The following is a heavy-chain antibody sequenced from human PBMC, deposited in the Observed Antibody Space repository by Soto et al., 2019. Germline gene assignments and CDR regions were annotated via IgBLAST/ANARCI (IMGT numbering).Heavy chain of an antibody. CDR3: AKVGRMRLVTTAIYY. D-gene: IGHD6-25*01. CDR1: GFTFSDYA. V-gene: IGHV3-30*18. CDR2: VSHDGRNT. J-gene: IGHJ4*02. Sequence: PGGSLKLCCAASGFTFSDYAMHWVRQAPGKGLEWVAVVSHDGRNTHYADSVKGRFTISRDSSNNTVSLEMTSLRAEDTAVYYCAKVGRMRLVTTAIYYWGQGALGTVS.